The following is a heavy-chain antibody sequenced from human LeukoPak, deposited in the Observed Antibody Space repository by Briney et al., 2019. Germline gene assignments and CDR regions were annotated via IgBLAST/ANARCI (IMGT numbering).Heavy chain of an antibody. CDR1: GGSFSGYY. D-gene: IGHD1-1*01. CDR3: ARDTWALVGWNLGPRAFDI. CDR2: INHSGST. V-gene: IGHV4-34*01. Sequence: SETLSLTCAVYGGSFSGYYWSWIRQPPGKGLEWIGEINHSGSTNYNPSLKSRVTISVDTSKNQFSLKLSSVTAADTAVYYCARDTWALVGWNLGPRAFDIWGQGTMVTVSS. J-gene: IGHJ3*02.